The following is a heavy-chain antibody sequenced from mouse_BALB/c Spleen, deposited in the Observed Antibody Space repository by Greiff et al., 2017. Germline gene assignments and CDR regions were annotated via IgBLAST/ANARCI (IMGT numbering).Heavy chain of an antibody. CDR3: ARQGYGNYGAWFAY. D-gene: IGHD2-10*02. J-gene: IGHJ3*01. Sequence: EVQRVESGGGLVKPGGSLKLSCAASGFAFSSYDMSWVRQTPEKRLEWVAYISSGGGSTYYPDTVKGRFTISRDNAKNTLYLQMSSLKSEDTAMYYCARQGYGNYGAWFAYWGQGTLVTVSA. V-gene: IGHV5-12-1*01. CDR2: ISSGGGST. CDR1: GFAFSSYD.